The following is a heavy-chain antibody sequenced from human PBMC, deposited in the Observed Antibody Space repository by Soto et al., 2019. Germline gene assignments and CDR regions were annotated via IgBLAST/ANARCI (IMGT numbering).Heavy chain of an antibody. J-gene: IGHJ5*02. CDR1: GDTISTGGYT. D-gene: IGHD2-2*01. Sequence: SETLSLTCDVSGDTISTGGYTWAWIRQPPGKALEWIGHTYHSGNPYYNPSLKSRVIISVDRSKNQFSLKLRSVTAADTAVYYCARRFRIYCSSTSCYGRGWFDPWGQGTLVTVS. CDR3: ARRFRIYCSSTSCYGRGWFDP. CDR2: TYHSGNP. V-gene: IGHV4-30-2*01.